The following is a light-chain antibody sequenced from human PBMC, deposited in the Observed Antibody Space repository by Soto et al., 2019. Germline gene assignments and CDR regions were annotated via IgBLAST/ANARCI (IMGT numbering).Light chain of an antibody. CDR1: RSNLGAGYD. V-gene: IGLV1-40*01. CDR3: QAYDYSLTASV. Sequence: QSVLTQPPSVSGAPGPMVTIPCTGNRSNLGAGYDVHWYQQLPGTAPKLVIYGNRNRPSGVPERFSGSKSGTSASLAITGLQAEDEGDYYCQAYDYSLTASVFGGGTKVTVL. J-gene: IGLJ3*02. CDR2: GNR.